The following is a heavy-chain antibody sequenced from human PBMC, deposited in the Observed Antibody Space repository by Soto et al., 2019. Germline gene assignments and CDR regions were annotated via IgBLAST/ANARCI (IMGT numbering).Heavy chain of an antibody. CDR2: IYYSGST. Sequence: PSETLSLTCTVSGGSISSYYWSWIRQPPGKGLEWIGYIYYSGSTNYNPSLKSRVTISVDTSKNQFSLKLSSVTAADTAVYYCARSIWFRYYYYYYMDVWGKGTTVTVSS. V-gene: IGHV4-59*12. J-gene: IGHJ6*03. D-gene: IGHD3-10*01. CDR1: GGSISSYY. CDR3: ARSIWFRYYYYYYMDV.